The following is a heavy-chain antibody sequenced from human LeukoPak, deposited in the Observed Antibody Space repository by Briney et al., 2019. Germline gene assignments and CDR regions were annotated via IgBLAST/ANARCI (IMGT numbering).Heavy chain of an antibody. CDR3: TRSGRYFDY. D-gene: IGHD3-10*01. J-gene: IGHJ4*02. V-gene: IGHV3-74*01. CDR2: INSDGSNT. Sequence: GGSLRLSCAASGFTFSSYWIHWVRQAPGKGLVWVSRINSDGSNTRYADSVKGRFTISRDNAKNSLYLQMNSLRVEDTAVYYCTRSGRYFDYWGQGTLVTVSS. CDR1: GFTFSSYW.